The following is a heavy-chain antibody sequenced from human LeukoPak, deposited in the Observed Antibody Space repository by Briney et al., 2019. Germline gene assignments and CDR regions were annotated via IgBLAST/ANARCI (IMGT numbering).Heavy chain of an antibody. CDR2: LSYSGAT. V-gene: IGHV4-39*07. CDR1: GGSISSLGYY. D-gene: IGHD6-19*01. Sequence: PSETLSLTCNVSGGSISSLGYYWGWIRQAPGKGLAWIGTLSYSGATYYNPSLKSRVTISVDTSKNQFSLKLSSVTAADTAVYYCARAGAVAGMNYFDYWGQGTLVTVSS. CDR3: ARAGAVAGMNYFDY. J-gene: IGHJ4*02.